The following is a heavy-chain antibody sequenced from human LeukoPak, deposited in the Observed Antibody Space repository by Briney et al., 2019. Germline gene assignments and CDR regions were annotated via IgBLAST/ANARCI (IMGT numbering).Heavy chain of an antibody. D-gene: IGHD3-10*01. CDR3: ARRVRFGEVTGYYYGMDV. CDR2: MYYSGHV. J-gene: IGHJ6*04. V-gene: IGHV4-61*01. Sequence: SETLSLTCTVSGGSVNSNTYYWTWIRQPPGKGLEWIGHMYYSGHVDYNPSLKSRLTMSLDTSKNQFPLKLDSVSAADTAVYYCARRVRFGEVTGYYYGMDVWGRGTTVIVSS. CDR1: GGSVNSNTYY.